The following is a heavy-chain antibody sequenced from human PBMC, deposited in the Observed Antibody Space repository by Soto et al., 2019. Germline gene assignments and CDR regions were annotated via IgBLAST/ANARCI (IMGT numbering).Heavy chain of an antibody. D-gene: IGHD1-26*01. CDR2: IYYSGST. V-gene: IGHV4-59*01. Sequence: QVQLEESGPGLVKPSETLSLTCTVSGGSISSYYWSWILQPPGKGLEWIGYIYYSGSTNYNPSLKGRITISVDTSKNQFSLKLRSVTGADTAVYYCARAALGAARRCCLYYFDYWGQGTLVTVSS. CDR3: ARAALGAARRCCLYYFDY. CDR1: GGSISSYY. J-gene: IGHJ4*02.